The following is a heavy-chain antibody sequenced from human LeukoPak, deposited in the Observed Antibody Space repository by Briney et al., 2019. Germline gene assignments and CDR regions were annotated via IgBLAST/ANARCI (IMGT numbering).Heavy chain of an antibody. V-gene: IGHV3-23*01. J-gene: IGHJ4*02. CDR2: ISGSGGST. CDR1: GFTFSSYA. D-gene: IGHD6-13*01. CDR3: ANSIAAAGTFDY. Sequence: PGGSLRLSCAASGFTFSSYAMSWVRQAPGKGLEWVSAISGSGGSTYYADSVKGRFTISRDNSKNTLYLQVNSLRAEDTAVYYCANSIAAAGTFDYWGQGTLVTVSS.